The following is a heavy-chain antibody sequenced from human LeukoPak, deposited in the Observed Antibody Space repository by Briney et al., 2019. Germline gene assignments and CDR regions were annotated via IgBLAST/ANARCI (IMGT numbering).Heavy chain of an antibody. CDR3: ARTVSSAGWSDDAFDI. J-gene: IGHJ3*02. CDR1: GFTFDDYG. Sequence: GGSLRLSCAASGFTFDDYGMSWARQAPGKGLVWVSGINWDGGSTGYADSVKGRFTISRDNAKNFLYLQMNSLRAEDTALYYCARTVSSAGWSDDAFDIWGQGTMVTVSS. CDR2: INWDGGST. V-gene: IGHV3-20*04. D-gene: IGHD6-19*01.